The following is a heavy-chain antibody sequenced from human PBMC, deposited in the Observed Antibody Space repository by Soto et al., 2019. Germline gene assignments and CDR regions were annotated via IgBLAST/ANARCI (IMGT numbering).Heavy chain of an antibody. D-gene: IGHD2-15*01. V-gene: IGHV4-30-4*01. CDR3: ATRPPQIVVTLLPFPS. J-gene: IGHJ5*02. CDR1: GDSTRSGNYY. CDR2: IYYSGSS. Sequence: PSETLSLTCTVSGDSTRSGNYYWSWIRQFPEKGLEWIGYIYYSGSSNYNPSLKSRVSISVDTSKNQFSLKLASMTGADTAVYYCATRPPQIVVTLLPFPSWGQGTPVTVSS.